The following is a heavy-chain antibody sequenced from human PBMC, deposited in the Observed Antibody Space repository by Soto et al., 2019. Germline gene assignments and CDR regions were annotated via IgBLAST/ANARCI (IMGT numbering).Heavy chain of an antibody. CDR3: ARDVGESSGPY. V-gene: IGHV3-33*01. D-gene: IGHD3-22*01. CDR1: GFTFSSYG. CDR2: IWYDGSNK. J-gene: IGHJ4*02. Sequence: GGSLRLSCAASGFTFSSYGMHWVRQAPGKGLEWVAVIWYDGSNKYYADSVKGRFTISRDNSKNTLYLQMNSLRAEDTAVYYCARDVGESSGPYWGQGTLVTVSS.